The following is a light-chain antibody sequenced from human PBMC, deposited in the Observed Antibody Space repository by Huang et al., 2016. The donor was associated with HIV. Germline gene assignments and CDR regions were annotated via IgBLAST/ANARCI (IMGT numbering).Light chain of an antibody. Sequence: EIVLTQSPGTLSLSPVQRATLSCRASQSVRDDNLAWYQQTPGQPPRLLIYGASRRATGVPDRFSGSGSGRDFTLTVSRLEPEDFSVYYCQQYGSVSRFGGGTKVEIK. CDR3: QQYGSVSR. CDR2: GAS. CDR1: QSVRDDN. J-gene: IGKJ4*01. V-gene: IGKV3-20*01.